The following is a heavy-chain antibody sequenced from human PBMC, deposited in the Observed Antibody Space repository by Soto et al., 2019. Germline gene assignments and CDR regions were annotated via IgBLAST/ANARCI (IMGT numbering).Heavy chain of an antibody. V-gene: IGHV1-18*01. J-gene: IGHJ6*04. CDR1: GYTFTSYG. D-gene: IGHD6-13*01. Sequence: ASVKVSCKASGYTFTSYGISWVRQAPGQGLEWMGWISAYNGNTNYAQKLQGRVTMTTDTSTSTAYMELRSLRSDDTAVYYCARDRSSWYSRPPYYYYGMDVWGKGPTVTVSS. CDR3: ARDRSSWYSRPPYYYYGMDV. CDR2: ISAYNGNT.